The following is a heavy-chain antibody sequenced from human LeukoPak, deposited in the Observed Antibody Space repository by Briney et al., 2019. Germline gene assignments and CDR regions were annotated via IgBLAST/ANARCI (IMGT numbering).Heavy chain of an antibody. CDR1: GFTFNSYS. D-gene: IGHD6-19*01. CDR2: ITNSGDRT. V-gene: IGHV3-64*02. J-gene: IGHJ4*02. CDR3: AGAVSGTRNYFDY. Sequence: GGSLRLSCAASGFTFNSYSMHWVRQAPGKGLEYVSAITNSGDRTYYADSVKGRFTISRDNSKNTLYLQMDSLRAEDMAVYFCAGAVSGTRNYFDYWGQGTLVTVSS.